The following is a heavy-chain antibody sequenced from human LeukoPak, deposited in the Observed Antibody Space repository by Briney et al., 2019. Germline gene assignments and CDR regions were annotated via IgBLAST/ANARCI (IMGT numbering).Heavy chain of an antibody. Sequence: SETLSLTCAVYGGSFSGYYWSWIRQPPGKGLEWIGEINHSGSTNYNPSLKSRVTISVETSKNQFSLKLSSVTAADTAVYYCARGATLYDYVWGSYRSNSYYFDYWGQGTLVTVSS. D-gene: IGHD3-16*02. CDR2: INHSGST. V-gene: IGHV4-34*01. J-gene: IGHJ4*02. CDR1: GGSFSGYY. CDR3: ARGATLYDYVWGSYRSNSYYFDY.